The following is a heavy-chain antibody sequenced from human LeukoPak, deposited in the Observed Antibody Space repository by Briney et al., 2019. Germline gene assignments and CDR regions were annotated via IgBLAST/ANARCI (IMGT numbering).Heavy chain of an antibody. CDR1: GGTFSSYA. Sequence: GASVKVSCKASGGTFSSYAISWVRQAPGQGLEWMGRIIPILGIANYAQKFQGRVTITADKSTSTAYMELSSLRSEDTAVYYCARDRIVVVPAAPDDWYFDLWGRGTLVTVSP. J-gene: IGHJ2*01. CDR2: IIPILGIA. V-gene: IGHV1-69*04. D-gene: IGHD2-2*01. CDR3: ARDRIVVVPAAPDDWYFDL.